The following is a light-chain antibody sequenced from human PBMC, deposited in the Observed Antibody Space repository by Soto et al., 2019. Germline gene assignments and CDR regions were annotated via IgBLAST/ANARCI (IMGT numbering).Light chain of an antibody. J-gene: IGKJ1*01. CDR1: QSVSSN. CDR3: QQYDNWPIT. Sequence: EIVMTQSPDTLTVSPAEKATLSCRASQSVSSNLAWYQQKPGQAPRLLISGASTRATGIPARLSGSGSGTEFTLTISSLRSEDFAVYYCQQYDNWPITFGQGTKVDIK. CDR2: GAS. V-gene: IGKV3-15*01.